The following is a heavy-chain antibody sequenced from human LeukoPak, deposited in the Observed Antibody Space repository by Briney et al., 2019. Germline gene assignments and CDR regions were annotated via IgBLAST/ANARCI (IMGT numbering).Heavy chain of an antibody. CDR1: GYIFTSYY. J-gene: IGHJ3*02. D-gene: IGHD2-21*01. V-gene: IGHV1-46*01. Sequence: ASVKVSCKASGYIFTSYYIHWMRQAPGQGLEWMGIIIPSSGSTSSAQKFQGRVTMTRDTSTSTVSMELSSLRSEDTALYYCARKDCFEAFDIWGQGTMLIVSS. CDR3: ARKDCFEAFDI. CDR2: IIPSSGST.